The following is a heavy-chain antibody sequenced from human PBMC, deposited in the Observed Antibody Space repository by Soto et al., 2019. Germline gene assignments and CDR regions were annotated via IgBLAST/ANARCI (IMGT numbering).Heavy chain of an antibody. D-gene: IGHD3-9*01. CDR3: ARGRYFDWLLSGWFDP. CDR2: ISYDGSNK. V-gene: IGHV3-30-3*01. J-gene: IGHJ5*02. Sequence: QVQLVESGGGVVQPGRSLRLSCAASGFTFSSYAMHWVRQALGKGLEWGAVISYDGSNKYYADSVKGRFTISRDNSKNTLYLQMNSLRAEDTAVYYCARGRYFDWLLSGWFDPWGQGTLVTVSS. CDR1: GFTFSSYA.